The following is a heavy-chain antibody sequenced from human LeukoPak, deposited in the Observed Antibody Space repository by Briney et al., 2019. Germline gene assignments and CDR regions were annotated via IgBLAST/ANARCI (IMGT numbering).Heavy chain of an antibody. J-gene: IGHJ4*02. Sequence: PSETLSLTCTVSGGSISSSSYYWGWIRQPPGKGLEWIGSIYYSGSTYYNPSLKSRVTISVDTSKNQFSLKLSSVTAADTAVYYCARSWVRSSVDYWGQGTLVTVSS. D-gene: IGHD2-2*01. CDR2: IYYSGST. CDR3: ARSWVRSSVDY. V-gene: IGHV4-39*01. CDR1: GGSISSSSYY.